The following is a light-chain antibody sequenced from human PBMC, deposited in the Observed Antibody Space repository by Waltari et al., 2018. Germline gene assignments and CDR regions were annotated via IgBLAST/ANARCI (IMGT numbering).Light chain of an antibody. V-gene: IGKV3-20*01. CDR1: QSVSRA. Sequence: EIVLTQSPGSFFSSPGERVTPSCRASQSVSRALAWYQQKPGQAPRLLIFGASNRATGIPDRFSGSGSETDFSLTISRLEPEDFAVYYCQHYVRLPATFGRGTKVEIK. CDR3: QHYVRLPAT. CDR2: GAS. J-gene: IGKJ1*01.